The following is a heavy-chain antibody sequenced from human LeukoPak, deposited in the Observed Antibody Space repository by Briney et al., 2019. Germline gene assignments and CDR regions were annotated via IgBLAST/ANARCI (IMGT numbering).Heavy chain of an antibody. J-gene: IGHJ3*02. Sequence: GGSLRLSCAASGFTFNNAWMSWVRQVPGKGLEWVGRIKSKTDGGTTDYAAPVKGRFTISRDDSKNTLYLQLNSLKTEDTAVYYCTTAVTTTFGAFDIWGQGTMVTVSS. CDR1: GFTFNNAW. V-gene: IGHV3-15*01. D-gene: IGHD4-17*01. CDR3: TTAVTTTFGAFDI. CDR2: IKSKTDGGTT.